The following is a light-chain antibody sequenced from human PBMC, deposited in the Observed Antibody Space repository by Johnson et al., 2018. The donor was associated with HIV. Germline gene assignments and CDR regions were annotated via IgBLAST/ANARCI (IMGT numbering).Light chain of an antibody. V-gene: IGLV1-51*02. CDR3: GTWDSSLSKV. J-gene: IGLJ1*01. CDR2: ENN. CDR1: SSNIGNNY. Sequence: HSVLTQPPSVSAAPGQKVTISCSGSSSNIGNNYVSWYQQLPGTAPKLLIYENNKRPEGIPDRFSGSKSGTSATLATTDRQTGDEADYYCGTWDSSLSKVVGTGTKVTVL.